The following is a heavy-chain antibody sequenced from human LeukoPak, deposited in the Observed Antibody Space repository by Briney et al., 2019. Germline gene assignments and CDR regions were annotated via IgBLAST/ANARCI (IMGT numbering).Heavy chain of an antibody. CDR1: GFDFGAYE. D-gene: IGHD3-22*01. Sequence: GGSLRLSCAASGFDFGAYEMNWVRQAPGKGLEWVAYFAGSDTTTYYADSVKGRFIISRDNARNPLYLQMNSLRAEDTALYYCTTLGYHLDSWGQGTLVTVSS. CDR3: TTLGYHLDS. CDR2: FAGSDTTT. V-gene: IGHV3-48*03. J-gene: IGHJ4*02.